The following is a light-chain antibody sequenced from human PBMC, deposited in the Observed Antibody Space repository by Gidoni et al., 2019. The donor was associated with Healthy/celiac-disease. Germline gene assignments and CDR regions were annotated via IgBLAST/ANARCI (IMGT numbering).Light chain of an antibody. CDR2: DVS. Sequence: QSALTQPRSVSGSPGQSVNISCTGTSSDVGGYNYVSWYQQHPGKAPKLMIYDVSKRPSGVPDRFAGSKSGNTASLSISGRQAEDEADYYCCSYAGSYTFGGYVFGTGTKVTVL. CDR3: CSYAGSYTFGGYV. J-gene: IGLJ1*01. V-gene: IGLV2-11*01. CDR1: SSDVGGYNY.